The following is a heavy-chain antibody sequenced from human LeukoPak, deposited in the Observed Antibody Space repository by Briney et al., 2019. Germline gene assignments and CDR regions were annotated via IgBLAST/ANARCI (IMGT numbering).Heavy chain of an antibody. CDR3: ARHRKDIGFDS. V-gene: IGHV5-51*01. CDR2: IYPDDSDT. J-gene: IGHJ4*02. Sequence: LGESLKISCQGSGYSFTTYWISWVRQMPGKGLEWMGIIYPDDSDTRYSPSFQGQVTISADKSISTAYLQWSSLKASDTAMYYCARHRKDIGFDSWGQGTLVTVSS. CDR1: GYSFTTYW. D-gene: IGHD2-15*01.